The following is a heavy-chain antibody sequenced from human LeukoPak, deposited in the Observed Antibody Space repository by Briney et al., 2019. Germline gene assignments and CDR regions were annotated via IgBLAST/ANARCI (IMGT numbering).Heavy chain of an antibody. J-gene: IGHJ4*02. Sequence: SETLSLTCTVSGGSISSYYWSWIRQPPGKGLEWIGYIYYSGSTNYNPSLKSRVTISADTSKNQFSLKLSSVTAADTAVYYCARGGWFGLTDYWGQGTLVTVSS. D-gene: IGHD3-10*01. CDR1: GGSISSYY. CDR3: ARGGWFGLTDY. CDR2: IYYSGST. V-gene: IGHV4-59*01.